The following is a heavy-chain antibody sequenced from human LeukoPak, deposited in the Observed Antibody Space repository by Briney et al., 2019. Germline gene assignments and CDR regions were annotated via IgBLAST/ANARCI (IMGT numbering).Heavy chain of an antibody. CDR2: IIPIFGTA. CDR1: GCTFSSYA. D-gene: IGHD5-18*01. V-gene: IGHV1-69*01. Sequence: SVKVSCKASGCTFSSYAISWVRQAPGQGLEWMGGIIPIFGTANYAQKFQGRVTITADETTSTAYMELSSLRSEDTAVYYCASGYSYGEDFDYWGQGTLVTVSS. J-gene: IGHJ4*02. CDR3: ASGYSYGEDFDY.